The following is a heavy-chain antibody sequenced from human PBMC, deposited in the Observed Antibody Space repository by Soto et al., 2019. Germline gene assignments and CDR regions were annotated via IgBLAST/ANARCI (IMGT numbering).Heavy chain of an antibody. CDR2: ISGYNGDT. CDR1: GYTFTRYG. CDR3: AKNGQPPYYYYGLDV. Sequence: ASVKVSCKASGYTFTRYGISWVRRAPGQGLEWMGWISGYNGDTTYAQKFQGRVTMTIDTSTSTAYMELRSLTSDDTAVYYCAKNGQPPYYYYGLDVWGQGTKVTVS. J-gene: IGHJ6*02. D-gene: IGHD2-8*01. V-gene: IGHV1-18*01.